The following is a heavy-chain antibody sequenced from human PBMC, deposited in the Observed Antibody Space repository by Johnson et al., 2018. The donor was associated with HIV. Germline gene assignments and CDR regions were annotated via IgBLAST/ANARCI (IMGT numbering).Heavy chain of an antibody. CDR1: GFTFSSYG. CDR3: ARGTVCGGDCYSRAFDI. J-gene: IGHJ3*02. Sequence: VQLVESGGGLVQPGGSLRLSCAASGFTFSSYGMHWVRQAPGKGLEWVANIRQDGSEKYYVGSVKGRFTVSRDNARKSLYLQMNSLRAEDTAVYYCARGTVCGGDCYSRAFDIWGQGTMVTVSS. CDR2: IRQDGSEK. V-gene: IGHV3-7*01. D-gene: IGHD2-21*02.